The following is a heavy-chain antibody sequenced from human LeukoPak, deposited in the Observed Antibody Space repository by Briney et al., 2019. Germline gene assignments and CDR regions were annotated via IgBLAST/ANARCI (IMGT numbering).Heavy chain of an antibody. CDR1: GYSFTSYW. J-gene: IGHJ4*02. D-gene: IGHD3-3*01. Sequence: GESLKMSCKGSGYSFTSYWIGWVRQMPGKGLEWMGIIYPGDSDTRYSPSFQGQVTISADKSISTAYLQWSSLKASDTAMYYCARTYYDFWSGYNYFDYWGQGTLVTVSS. V-gene: IGHV5-51*01. CDR2: IYPGDSDT. CDR3: ARTYYDFWSGYNYFDY.